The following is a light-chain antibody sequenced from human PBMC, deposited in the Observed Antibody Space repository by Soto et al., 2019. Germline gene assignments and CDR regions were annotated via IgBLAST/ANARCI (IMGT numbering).Light chain of an antibody. Sequence: QSVLTQPASLYGSPGQSITISCTGTSNNVSNYNYVTWYQHHLAKALKLKIYNDSNPPPRIPNRISCSKSDNTANLTILKFQREDEADYYCSSYTTRNTRQLVFGSGNKVTVL. CDR2: NDS. CDR1: SNNVSNYNY. CDR3: SSYTTRNTRQLV. V-gene: IGLV2-14*03. J-gene: IGLJ1*01.